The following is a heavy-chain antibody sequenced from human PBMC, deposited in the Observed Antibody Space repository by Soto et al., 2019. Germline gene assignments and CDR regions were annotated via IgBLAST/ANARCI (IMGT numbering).Heavy chain of an antibody. CDR1: GYTFTGYY. Sequence: GASVKVSCKASGYTFTGYYMHWVRQAPGQGLEWMGWINPNSGGTNYAQKFQGWVTMIRDTSISTAYMELSRLRSDDTAVYYCGRGRGCGDYVGAFDIWAKGTLVTVSS. J-gene: IGHJ3*02. CDR2: INPNSGGT. V-gene: IGHV1-2*04. CDR3: GRGRGCGDYVGAFDI. D-gene: IGHD4-17*01.